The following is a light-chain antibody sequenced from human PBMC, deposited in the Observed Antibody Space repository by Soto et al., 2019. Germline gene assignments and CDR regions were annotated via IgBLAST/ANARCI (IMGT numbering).Light chain of an antibody. CDR2: DVN. CDR3: STYPTSTTRYV. CDR1: SRDVGAYNY. J-gene: IGLJ1*01. Sequence: QSALTQPASVSGSPGQSISISCTGTSRDVGAYNYVSWYQQYPGKGHKLIIYDVNNRPSGVSNRFSGSKSGNTASLTISGVQADDEADYFCSTYPTSTTRYVFGTGTKVTVL. V-gene: IGLV2-14*03.